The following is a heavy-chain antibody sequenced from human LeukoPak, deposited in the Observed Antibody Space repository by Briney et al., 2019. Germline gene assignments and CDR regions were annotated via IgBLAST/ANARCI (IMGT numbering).Heavy chain of an antibody. V-gene: IGHV4-39*07. CDR2: IYYSGST. Sequence: PSETLSLTCTVSGGSISSSSYYWGWIRQPPGKGLEWIGSIYYSGSTYYNPSLKSRVTISVDTSKNQFSLKLSSVTAADTAVYYCARDILWFGEYLDYWGQGTLVTVSS. CDR1: GGSISSSSYY. CDR3: ARDILWFGEYLDY. J-gene: IGHJ4*02. D-gene: IGHD3-10*01.